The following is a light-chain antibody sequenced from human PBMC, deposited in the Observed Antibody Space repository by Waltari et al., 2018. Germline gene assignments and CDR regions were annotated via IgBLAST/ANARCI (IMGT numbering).Light chain of an antibody. Sequence: EIVMTQSPATLSVSVGERATLSCRASQRFGSNLAWYQLKPGQAPRLLLSGASHRATGIPARFSGSGSGTEFTLTISSLQSEDFAVYYCQQYNDWPPTFGGGTKVEIK. J-gene: IGKJ4*01. CDR2: GAS. CDR3: QQYNDWPPT. V-gene: IGKV3-15*01. CDR1: QRFGSN.